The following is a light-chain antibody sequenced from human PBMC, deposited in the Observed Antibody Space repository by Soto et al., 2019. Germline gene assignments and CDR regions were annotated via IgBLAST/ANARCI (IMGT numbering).Light chain of an antibody. CDR3: QHRTIRYT. V-gene: IGKV3-11*01. J-gene: IGKJ2*01. CDR2: DTF. Sequence: IGMSHSPCTLSFSPWERGTFSCTASQSVNSYLAWYQHRPGQAPRLLIYDTFNRATGVPARFSGSGSGTDFTLTIISLEPEDFAVYYCQHRTIRYTFGHGTKVDI. CDR1: QSVNSY.